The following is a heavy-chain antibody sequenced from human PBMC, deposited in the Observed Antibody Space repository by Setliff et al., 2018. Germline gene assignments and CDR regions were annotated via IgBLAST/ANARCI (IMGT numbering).Heavy chain of an antibody. CDR3: TGYTXXXXKXHT. V-gene: IGHV4-34*01. CDR2: INHSGST. J-gene: IGHJ1*01. D-gene: IGHD6-13*01. Sequence: ASETLSLTCAVYGGSFSTYYWIWIRQPPGKGLEWIGEINHSGSTNYNPPLKSRVTIXXDXXKNQFSLKLSSVTAADTALYYCTGYTXXXXKXHTWCQGTXVT. CDR1: GGSFSTYY.